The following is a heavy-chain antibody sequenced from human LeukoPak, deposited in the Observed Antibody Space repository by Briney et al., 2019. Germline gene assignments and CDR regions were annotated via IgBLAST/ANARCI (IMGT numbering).Heavy chain of an antibody. CDR3: ARESDYYDSRRRFDY. D-gene: IGHD3-22*01. Sequence: ASVKVSCKASGYTFTGYYMHWVRQAPGQGLEWMGMINPSGGRTSYAQKFQGRVTMTRDTSTSTVYMEMSSLRSEDTAVYYCARESDYYDSRRRFDYWGQGTLVTVSS. V-gene: IGHV1-46*01. CDR1: GYTFTGYY. CDR2: INPSGGRT. J-gene: IGHJ4*02.